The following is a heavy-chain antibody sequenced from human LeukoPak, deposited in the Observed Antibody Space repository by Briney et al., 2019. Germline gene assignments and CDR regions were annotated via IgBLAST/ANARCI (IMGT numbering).Heavy chain of an antibody. Sequence: GGSLRLSCLASGFTFSSYTMQWVRQAPGKGLEYVSAITGNGGDTYYADSVKGRFTISRDNSKNSLYLQMNSLRVEDTAVYYCAPHAGTVGYWGQGTLVTVSS. D-gene: IGHD1-26*01. V-gene: IGHV3-64*04. CDR3: APHAGTVGY. CDR1: GFTFSSYT. J-gene: IGHJ4*02. CDR2: ITGNGGDT.